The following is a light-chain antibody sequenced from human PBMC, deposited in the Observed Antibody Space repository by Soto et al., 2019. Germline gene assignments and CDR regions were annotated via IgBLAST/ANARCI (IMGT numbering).Light chain of an antibody. Sequence: EIVMTQSPATLSVSPGERATLSCRASQSVSSNLAWYQQKPGQAPRLLIYGASTKATGIPARFSGSGSGTEFTLTSSRLQSEDFAVYYCQQYNNWWTFGQGTKVEIK. CDR3: QQYNNWWT. CDR1: QSVSSN. V-gene: IGKV3-15*01. J-gene: IGKJ1*01. CDR2: GAS.